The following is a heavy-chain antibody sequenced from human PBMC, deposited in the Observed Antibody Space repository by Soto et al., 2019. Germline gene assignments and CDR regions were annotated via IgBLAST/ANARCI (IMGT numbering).Heavy chain of an antibody. CDR1: GGTFSSYA. D-gene: IGHD1-26*01. Sequence: AVKVSCKASGGTFSSYAISWVRQAPGQGLEWMGGIIPIFGTANYAQKYQCRFTITADESTSTAYMELSSLRSEDTAVYYCARDHVGAMSSFDVWGQGTMVTVSS. CDR3: ARDHVGAMSSFDV. CDR2: IIPIFGTA. V-gene: IGHV1-69*13. J-gene: IGHJ3*01.